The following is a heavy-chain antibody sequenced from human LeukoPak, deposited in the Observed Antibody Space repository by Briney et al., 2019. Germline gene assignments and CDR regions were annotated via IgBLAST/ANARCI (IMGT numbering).Heavy chain of an antibody. CDR2: FYSDGTT. D-gene: IGHD1-26*01. CDR3: AREHNLSTTDYYYMDV. Sequence: GGSLRLSCAASGFTFSDNYMTWVRQAPGKGLEWVSLFYSDGTTYYADSVKGRFTISRDNSKNTLYLQLNSLRGEDTAVYYCAREHNLSTTDYYYMDVWGKGTTVTVSS. J-gene: IGHJ6*03. V-gene: IGHV3-53*01. CDR1: GFTFSDNY.